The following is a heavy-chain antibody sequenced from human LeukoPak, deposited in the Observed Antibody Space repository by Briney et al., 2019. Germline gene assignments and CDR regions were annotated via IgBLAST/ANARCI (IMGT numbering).Heavy chain of an antibody. J-gene: IGHJ4*02. D-gene: IGHD5-18*01. CDR2: IYYSGST. V-gene: IGHV4-59*01. CDR1: GGSISSYY. Sequence: PSETLSLTCTVPGGSISSYYWSWIRQPPGKGLKWIGYIYYSGSTNYNPSLKSRVTISVDTSKNQFSLKLSSVTAADTAVYYCARAGYSYARPYYFDYWGQGTLVTVSS. CDR3: ARAGYSYARPYYFDY.